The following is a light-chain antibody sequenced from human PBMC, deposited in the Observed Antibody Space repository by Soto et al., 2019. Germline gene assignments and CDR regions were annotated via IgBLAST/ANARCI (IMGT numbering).Light chain of an antibody. V-gene: IGKV1-39*01. Sequence: DINITQSPSSLSAAVGDRVTITCRTSQTIISYLNWFQQKSGEAPRLLIYAASNLRSGVSSRFSGSTSGTEFTLTISDLRPEDVATYFRQQIFLPPLTFGGGTRVDI. CDR3: QQIFLPPLT. CDR2: AAS. J-gene: IGKJ4*01. CDR1: QTIISY.